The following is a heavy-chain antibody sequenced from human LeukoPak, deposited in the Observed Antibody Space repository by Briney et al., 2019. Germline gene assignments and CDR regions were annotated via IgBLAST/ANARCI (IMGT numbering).Heavy chain of an antibody. V-gene: IGHV1-69*04. CDR1: GGTFSSYA. J-gene: IGHJ4*02. CDR2: IIPILGIA. D-gene: IGHD6-13*01. Sequence: GASVKVSCKASGGTFSSYAISWVRQAPGQGLEWMGRIIPILGIANYAQKFQGRVTITADKSTSTAYMELSSLRSEDTAVYYCARDWAIAAAGTSFGYWGQRTLVTVSS. CDR3: ARDWAIAAAGTSFGY.